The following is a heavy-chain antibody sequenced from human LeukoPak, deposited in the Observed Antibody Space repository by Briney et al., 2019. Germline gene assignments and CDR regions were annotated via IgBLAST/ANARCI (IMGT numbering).Heavy chain of an antibody. CDR1: GYRFNVYD. Sequence: ASVKVSCKTSGYRFNVYDILWVRQAPGHGLDYVGWISTYTGRANYAQKFQGRVSVITDTSTSTAYLELTNLTSSDTGLYYCARADGTNSGTNAFDVWGLGSMVTVAS. CDR2: ISTYTGRA. J-gene: IGHJ3*01. CDR3: ARADGTNSGTNAFDV. V-gene: IGHV1-18*01. D-gene: IGHD4-23*01.